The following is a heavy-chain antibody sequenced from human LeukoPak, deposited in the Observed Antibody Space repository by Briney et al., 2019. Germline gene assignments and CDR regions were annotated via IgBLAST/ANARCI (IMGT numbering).Heavy chain of an antibody. J-gene: IGHJ4*02. Sequence: GGSLRLSCAASGFTFSSYWMSWVRQAPGEGLEWVAIIKQDGSEKYYVDSVKGRFTISRDNAKNSLYLQMNSLRAEDTAVYYCATPGVYSSSQFTYFDYWGQGTLVTVSS. CDR1: GFTFSSYW. CDR3: ATPGVYSSSQFTYFDY. CDR2: IKQDGSEK. D-gene: IGHD6-13*01. V-gene: IGHV3-7*01.